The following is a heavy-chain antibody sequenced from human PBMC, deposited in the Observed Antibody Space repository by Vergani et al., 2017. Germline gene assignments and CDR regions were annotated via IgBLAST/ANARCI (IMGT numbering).Heavy chain of an antibody. D-gene: IGHD6-13*01. J-gene: IGHJ4*02. CDR2: IYYSGST. V-gene: IGHV4-31*03. Sequence: QVQLQESGPGLVKPSQTLSLTCTVPGGSISSGGYYWNWIRQHPGKGLEWIGYIYYSGSTYYNPSLKSRVTISVDTSKNQFSLKLSSVTAADTAVYYCARGGQQLGPSFDYWGQGTLVTVSS. CDR3: ARGGQQLGPSFDY. CDR1: GGSISSGGYY.